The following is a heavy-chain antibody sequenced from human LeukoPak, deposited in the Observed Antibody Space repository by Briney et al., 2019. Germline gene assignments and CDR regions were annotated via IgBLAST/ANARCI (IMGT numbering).Heavy chain of an antibody. CDR2: INHSGST. J-gene: IGHJ4*02. Sequence: PSETLSPTCAVYGGSFSGYYWSWIRQPPGKGLEWIGEINHSGSTNYNPSLKSRVTISVDTSKNQFSLKLSSVTAADTAVYYCARVSVNDYVWGSYRYRYFDYWGQGTLVTVSS. D-gene: IGHD3-16*02. CDR1: GGSFSGYY. V-gene: IGHV4-34*01. CDR3: ARVSVNDYVWGSYRYRYFDY.